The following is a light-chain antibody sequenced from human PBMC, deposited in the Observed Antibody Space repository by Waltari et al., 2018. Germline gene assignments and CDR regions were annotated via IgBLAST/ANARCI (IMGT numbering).Light chain of an antibody. CDR2: DVF. Sequence: QSALTQPASVSGSPGQSISISCTGISSDIGGYNSVSWYQHHPGKAPKLLIYDVFNRPSGVSNGFSGSKSGNAASLAISGLQVEDEAVYYCSSYISSPPHVVFGEGTKLTVL. CDR3: SSYISSPPHVV. CDR1: SSDIGGYNS. J-gene: IGLJ2*01. V-gene: IGLV2-14*03.